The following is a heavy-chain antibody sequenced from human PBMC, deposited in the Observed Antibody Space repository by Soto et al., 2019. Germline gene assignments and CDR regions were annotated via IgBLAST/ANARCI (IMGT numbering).Heavy chain of an antibody. CDR3: XTTCDSTSCYGSDY. D-gene: IGHD2-2*01. J-gene: IGHJ4*02. CDR2: MSSSSNYI. Sequence: EVQVVESGGGLVKPGGSLRLSCAASGFTFSSYSVNWVRQAPGKGLEWVSHMSSSSNYIEYADSVRGRFTISRDNAKXXXXXXXXXXXXXXXXXXXXXTTCDSTSCYGSDYWGQGTLVTVSS. CDR1: GFTFSSYS. V-gene: IGHV3-21*01.